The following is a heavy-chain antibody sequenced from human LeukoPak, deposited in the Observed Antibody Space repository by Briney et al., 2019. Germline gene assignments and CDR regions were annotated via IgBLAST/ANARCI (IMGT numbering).Heavy chain of an antibody. D-gene: IGHD6-19*01. Sequence: GGSLRLSCAASGFTFDDYAMHWVRQAPGKGLEWVSAISGSGGSTYYADSVKGRFTISRDNSKNTLYLQMNSLRAEDTAVYYCAKTRGVAGQYYFDYWGQGTLVTVSS. J-gene: IGHJ4*02. CDR3: AKTRGVAGQYYFDY. CDR1: GFTFDDYA. V-gene: IGHV3-23*01. CDR2: ISGSGGST.